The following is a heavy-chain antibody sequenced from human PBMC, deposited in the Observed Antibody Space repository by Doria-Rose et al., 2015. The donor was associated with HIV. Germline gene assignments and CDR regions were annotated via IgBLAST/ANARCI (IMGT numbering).Heavy chain of an antibody. CDR2: ISWDSGAR. CDR3: AKAPIIGPKYYFYMDV. CDR1: GFSFESYA. V-gene: IGHV3-9*01. Sequence: ESGGGLVQPGRSLRLSCVGSGFSFESYAMHWVRLAPGKGLEWVAGISWDSGARGNADSVEGRFTISRDNAKKSVYLEMRSLRPEDTAFYYCAKAPIIGPKYYFYMDVWGKGTSVTVSS. J-gene: IGHJ6*03. D-gene: IGHD3-3*01.